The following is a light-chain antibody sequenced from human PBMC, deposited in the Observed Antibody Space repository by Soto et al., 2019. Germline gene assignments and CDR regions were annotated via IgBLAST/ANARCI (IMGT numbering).Light chain of an antibody. CDR2: GAS. Sequence: EIVLTQSPGTLSLSPGERATLSCRASQSVSSNYLAWYQQKPGQAPRLLIYGASGRATDIPDRFSGSGSGTDFTLTISRLEPEDFAVYYCQQYGSSPKTFGQGTKVEIK. CDR1: QSVSSNY. J-gene: IGKJ1*01. V-gene: IGKV3-20*01. CDR3: QQYGSSPKT.